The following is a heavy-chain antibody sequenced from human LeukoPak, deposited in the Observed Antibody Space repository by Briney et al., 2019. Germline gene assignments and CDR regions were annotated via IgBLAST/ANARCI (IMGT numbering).Heavy chain of an antibody. CDR1: GFSLSTSGVG. D-gene: IGHD4-17*01. CDR2: IYWNDYK. Sequence: SGPTLVNPTQTLTLTCTFSGFSLSTSGVGVGWIRQPPAKTLEWLALIYWNDYKRYSPSLKSRLTITKDTSKNQVVLTMTNMDPVDTATYYCAHSTTVLAFDIWGQGTMVTVSS. J-gene: IGHJ3*02. CDR3: AHSTTVLAFDI. V-gene: IGHV2-5*01.